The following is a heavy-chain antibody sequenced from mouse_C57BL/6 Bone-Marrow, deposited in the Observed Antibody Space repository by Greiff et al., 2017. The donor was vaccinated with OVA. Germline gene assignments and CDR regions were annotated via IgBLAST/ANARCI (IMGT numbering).Heavy chain of an antibody. J-gene: IGHJ3*01. V-gene: IGHV2-6-1*01. CDR1: GFSLTSYG. CDR2: IWSDGST. CDR3: ARHYDYDSPWFAY. D-gene: IGHD2-4*01. Sequence: VKLMESGPGLVAPSQSLSITCTVSGFSLTSYGVHWVRQPPGKGLEWLVVIWSDGSTTYNSALKSRLSISKDNSKSQVFLKMNSLQTDDTAMYYCARHYDYDSPWFAYWGQGTLVTVSA.